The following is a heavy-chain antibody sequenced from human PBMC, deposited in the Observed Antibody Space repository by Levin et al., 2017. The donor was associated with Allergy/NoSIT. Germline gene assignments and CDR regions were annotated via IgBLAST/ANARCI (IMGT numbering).Heavy chain of an antibody. CDR3: ARMDGFCHGDTCSNWIDP. CDR1: GGSITSGDYY. J-gene: IGHJ5*02. V-gene: IGHV4-30-4*01. CDR2: IFYGGGT. D-gene: IGHD2-21*02. Sequence: SCAVSGGSITSGDYYWTWIRQTPGKGLEWIGYIFYGGGTYYNPSLKRRVTISLDTSKNHVYLNLTSVTDAGTSVYYCARMDGFCHGDTCSNWIDPWGHGTLVTVSS.